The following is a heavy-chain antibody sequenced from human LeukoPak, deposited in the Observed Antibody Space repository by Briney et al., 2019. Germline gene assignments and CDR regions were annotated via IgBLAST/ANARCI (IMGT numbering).Heavy chain of an antibody. D-gene: IGHD2/OR15-2a*01. Sequence: SETLSLTCTVSGGSISSGDYYWSWIRQPPGKGLEWIGCIYYSGNTYYNPSLKSRVTISVDTSKNQFSLKLSSVTAADTAVFYCARDSMIRDFYYGMDVWGQGTTVTVSS. CDR1: GGSISSGDYY. V-gene: IGHV4-30-4*02. CDR2: IYYSGNT. J-gene: IGHJ6*02. CDR3: ARDSMIRDFYYGMDV.